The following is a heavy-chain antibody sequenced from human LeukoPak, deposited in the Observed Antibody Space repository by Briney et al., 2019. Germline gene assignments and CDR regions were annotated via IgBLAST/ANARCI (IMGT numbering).Heavy chain of an antibody. Sequence: PGGSLRLSCAASGFTFSSYAMSWVRQAPGKGLEWVSAISGSGGSTYYADSVKGRFTISRDNSKNTLYLQMNSLRAEDTAVYYCAANYDYVWGSLDYWGQGTLVIVSS. V-gene: IGHV3-23*01. CDR3: AANYDYVWGSLDY. D-gene: IGHD3-16*01. CDR1: GFTFSSYA. J-gene: IGHJ4*02. CDR2: ISGSGGST.